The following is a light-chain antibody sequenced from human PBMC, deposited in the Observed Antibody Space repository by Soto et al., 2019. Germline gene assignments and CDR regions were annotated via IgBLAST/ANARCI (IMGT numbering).Light chain of an antibody. Sequence: AIQMTQSPSSLSASLGDTVSISCRASQGIGNALGWYQQKTGKPPKVLIYGDSNLQSGVPQRFSGSGSGTDLNLAISRLQPEDSATYYCLQDINYPWTCGQGTKVDIK. J-gene: IGKJ1*01. CDR3: LQDINYPWT. CDR1: QGIGNA. CDR2: GDS. V-gene: IGKV1-6*01.